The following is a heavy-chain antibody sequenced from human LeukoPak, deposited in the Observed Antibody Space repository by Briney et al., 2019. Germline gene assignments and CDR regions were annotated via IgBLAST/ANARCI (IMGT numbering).Heavy chain of an antibody. D-gene: IGHD3-10*01. CDR1: GFTFSSYW. J-gene: IGHJ6*02. CDR2: IKQDGSEK. CDR3: ARDFNILLWFGESTYGMDV. V-gene: IGHV3-7*01. Sequence: SGVSLRLSCAASGFTFSSYWMSWVRQAPGKGLEWVANIKQDGSEKYYVDSVKGRFTISRDNAKNSLYLQMNSLRAEDTAVYYCARDFNILLWFGESTYGMDVWGQGTTVTVSS.